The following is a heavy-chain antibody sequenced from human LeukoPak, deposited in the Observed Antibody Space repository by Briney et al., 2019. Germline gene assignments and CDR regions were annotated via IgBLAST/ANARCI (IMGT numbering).Heavy chain of an antibody. CDR1: GFTFSSYG. D-gene: IGHD3-10*01. CDR3: AKDSGNYHYYMDV. Sequence: GGSLRLSCAASGFTFSSYGMHWVRQAPGKGLEWVAVIWYDRSNKYYADSVKGRFTISRDNSKNTLYLQMNSLRAEDTAVYYCAKDSGNYHYYMDVWGKGTTVTVSS. J-gene: IGHJ6*03. CDR2: IWYDRSNK. V-gene: IGHV3-33*06.